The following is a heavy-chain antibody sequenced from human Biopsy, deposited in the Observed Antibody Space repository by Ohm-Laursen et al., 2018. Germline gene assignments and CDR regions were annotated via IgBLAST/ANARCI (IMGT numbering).Heavy chain of an antibody. CDR1: GFTFSNAW. V-gene: IGHV4-34*01. D-gene: IGHD5-12*01. Sequence: LRLSCAASGFTFSNAWMSWVRQAPGKGLEWIGEINQSGSTKYNPSLKRRATLSADSSNSQFSLRLTSVTAADTAIYYCARGSGYFKLDVWGQGTTVTVSS. CDR2: INQSGST. J-gene: IGHJ6*02. CDR3: ARGSGYFKLDV.